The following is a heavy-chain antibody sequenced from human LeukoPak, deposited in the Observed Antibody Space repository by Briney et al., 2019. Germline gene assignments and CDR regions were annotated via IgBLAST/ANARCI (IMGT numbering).Heavy chain of an antibody. CDR2: ISGSGGST. J-gene: IGHJ3*02. D-gene: IGHD1-26*01. CDR1: GFTFSTFA. Sequence: GGSLRLSCAASGFTFSTFAMSWVRQAAGKGLESVSTISGSGGSTYYADSVKGRFTISRDNSKNTLYLQMNSLRAEDTAVYYCAKGIHSGSYSPPAFDIWGQGTMVTVSS. V-gene: IGHV3-23*01. CDR3: AKGIHSGSYSPPAFDI.